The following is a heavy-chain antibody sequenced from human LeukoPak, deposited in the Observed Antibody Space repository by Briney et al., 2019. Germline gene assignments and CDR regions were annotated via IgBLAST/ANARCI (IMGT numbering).Heavy chain of an antibody. V-gene: IGHV3-11*01. Sequence: GGSLRLSCAASGFTFSDYYMSWIRQAPGKGLEWVSYISSSGSTIYYADSVKGRFTISRDNAKNSLYLQMNSLRAEDTAVYYCTTDQYYDFWSGYVDYWGQGTLVTVSS. D-gene: IGHD3-3*01. CDR1: GFTFSDYY. CDR2: ISSSGSTI. CDR3: TTDQYYDFWSGYVDY. J-gene: IGHJ4*02.